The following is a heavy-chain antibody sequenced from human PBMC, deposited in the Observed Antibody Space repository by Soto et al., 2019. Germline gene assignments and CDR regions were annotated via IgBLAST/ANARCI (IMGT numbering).Heavy chain of an antibody. CDR1: GGSINSYF. J-gene: IGHJ5*02. CDR2: ISYSGST. Sequence: SETLSLTCSVSGGSINSYFWNWVRQPPGRGLEWIGYISYSGSTNYNPSLKSRVTISVDTSSNQCSLKLTFVTAADTAVYYCARASSGRSYFDPWGQGALVTVSS. V-gene: IGHV4-59*01. CDR3: ARASSGRSYFDP. D-gene: IGHD1-26*01.